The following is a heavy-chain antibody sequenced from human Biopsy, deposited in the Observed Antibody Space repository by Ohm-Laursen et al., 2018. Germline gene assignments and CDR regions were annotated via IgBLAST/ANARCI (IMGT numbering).Heavy chain of an antibody. CDR3: ARLTEDPYY. CDR1: GGSIKSYY. Sequence: PPGTLSLTCTVSGGSIKSYYWNWIRQSPGKGLEWIGFIYYTGHNNYNPSLKSRATISVDTSKNQFSLKVISVTAADTAVYYCARLTEDPYYWGQGILVTVSS. V-gene: IGHV4-59*01. D-gene: IGHD7-27*01. J-gene: IGHJ4*02. CDR2: IYYTGHN.